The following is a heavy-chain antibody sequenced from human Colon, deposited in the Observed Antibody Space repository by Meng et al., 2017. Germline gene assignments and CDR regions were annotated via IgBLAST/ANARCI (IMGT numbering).Heavy chain of an antibody. CDR3: ARDSGWYPYYYYYGMDV. D-gene: IGHD6-19*01. CDR2: IKQDGSEK. J-gene: IGHJ6*02. V-gene: IGHV3-7*01. Sequence: GESLKISCAASGFTFSSDWMSWVRQAPGKGLEWVANIKQDGSEKYYVDSVKGRFTISRDNAKNSLYLQMNSLRAEDTAVYYCARDSGWYPYYYYYGMDVWGQGTTVTVSS. CDR1: GFTFSSDW.